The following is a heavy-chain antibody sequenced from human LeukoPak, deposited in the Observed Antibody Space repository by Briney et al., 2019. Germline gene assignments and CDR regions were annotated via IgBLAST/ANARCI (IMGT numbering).Heavy chain of an antibody. V-gene: IGHV3-53*01. CDR1: GFTVSSNY. CDR2: IYSGGST. D-gene: IGHD6-13*01. Sequence: GGSLRLSCAASGFTVSSNYMSWVRQAPGKGLEWVSVIYSGGSTYYADSVKGRFTISRDNSKNTVYLQMNSLRAEDTAVYYCAKTYSGTWYPDYWGQGTLVTVSS. J-gene: IGHJ4*02. CDR3: AKTYSGTWYPDY.